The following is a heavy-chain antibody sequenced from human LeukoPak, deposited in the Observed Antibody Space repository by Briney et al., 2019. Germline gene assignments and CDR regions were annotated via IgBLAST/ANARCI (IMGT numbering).Heavy chain of an antibody. D-gene: IGHD2-2*01. CDR3: ARDSSTSVIDY. Sequence: SETLSLTCTVSGGSISSYYWNWIRQPPGKGLEWIGYIYYSGSTNYNPSLKSRVTISVDTSKNQFSLKLSSVTAADTAVYYCARDSSTSVIDYWGQGTLVTVSS. CDR1: GGSISSYY. J-gene: IGHJ4*02. V-gene: IGHV4-59*01. CDR2: IYYSGST.